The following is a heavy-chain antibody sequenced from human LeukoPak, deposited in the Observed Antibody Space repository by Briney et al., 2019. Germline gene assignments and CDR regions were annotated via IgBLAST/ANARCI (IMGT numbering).Heavy chain of an antibody. J-gene: IGHJ6*02. Sequence: GGSLRLSCAASGFTFSSYWMSWVRQAPGKGLEWVANIKQDGSEKYYVDSVKGRFTISRDNAKNSLYLQMNSLRDEDTAVYYCARVNRYSSGWYKYYYYGMDVWGQGTTVTVSS. CDR1: GFTFSSYW. CDR2: IKQDGSEK. CDR3: ARVNRYSSGWYKYYYYGMDV. V-gene: IGHV3-7*01. D-gene: IGHD6-19*01.